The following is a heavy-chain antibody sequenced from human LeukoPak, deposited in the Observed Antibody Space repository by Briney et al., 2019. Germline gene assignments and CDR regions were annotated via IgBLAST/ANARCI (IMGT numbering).Heavy chain of an antibody. J-gene: IGHJ5*02. CDR1: GFTFSSYS. Sequence: PGGPLRHSCAASGFTFSSYSMNWVRQAPGKGLEWVSYISSSSSTIYYADSVKGRFTFSRDNSKNTLYLQMNSLRTEDTAVYYCARAGYCSGGSCYSDWFDPWSQGTLVTVSS. D-gene: IGHD2-15*01. CDR3: ARAGYCSGGSCYSDWFDP. CDR2: ISSSSSTI. V-gene: IGHV3-48*01.